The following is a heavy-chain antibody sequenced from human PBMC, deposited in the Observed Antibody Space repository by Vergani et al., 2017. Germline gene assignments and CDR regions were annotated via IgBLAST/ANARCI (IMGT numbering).Heavy chain of an antibody. CDR1: GGSFSGYY. J-gene: IGHJ4*02. D-gene: IGHD1-14*01. Sequence: QVQLQQWGAGLLKPSETLSLTCAVYGGSFSGYYWSWIRQPPGKGLEWIGYIYYSGSTNYNPTLKSRVTISVDTSKNQFSLKLSSVTAADTAVYYCAREESTEPLFDYWGQGTLVTVSS. V-gene: IGHV4-34*11. CDR3: AREESTEPLFDY. CDR2: IYYSGST.